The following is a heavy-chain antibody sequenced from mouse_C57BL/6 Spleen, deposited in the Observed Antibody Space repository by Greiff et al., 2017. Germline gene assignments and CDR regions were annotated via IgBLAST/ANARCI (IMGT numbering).Heavy chain of an antibody. V-gene: IGHV1-7*01. CDR2: INPSSGYT. J-gene: IGHJ4*01. Sequence: VKLVESGAELAKPGASVKLSCKASGYTFTSYWMHWVKQRPGQGLEWIGYINPSSGYTKYDQKFKDKATLTADKSSSTAYMQLSSLTYDDSAVYYCARGPLSYYAMDYWGQGTSVTVSS. D-gene: IGHD6-1*01. CDR1: GYTFTSYW. CDR3: ARGPLSYYAMDY.